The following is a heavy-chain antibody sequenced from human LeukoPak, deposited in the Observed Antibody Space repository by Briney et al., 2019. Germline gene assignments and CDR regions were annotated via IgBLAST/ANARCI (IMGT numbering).Heavy chain of an antibody. CDR1: GFTVRSNY. D-gene: IGHD1-26*01. Sequence: GGSLRLSCAASGFTVRSNYMSWVRQAPGKGLEWVSIIYSGGSTYYADSVKGRFTITRDNSKNALYLQMNSLRAEDTAVYYCARCKGIPFSGSYDYWGQGTLVTVSS. CDR3: ARCKGIPFSGSYDY. V-gene: IGHV3-53*01. CDR2: IYSGGST. J-gene: IGHJ4*02.